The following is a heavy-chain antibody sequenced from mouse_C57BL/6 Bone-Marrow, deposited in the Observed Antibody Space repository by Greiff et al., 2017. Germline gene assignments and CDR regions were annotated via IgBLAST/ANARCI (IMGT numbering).Heavy chain of an antibody. D-gene: IGHD3-2*02. CDR1: GFTFSSYA. V-gene: IGHV5-4*01. J-gene: IGHJ2*01. Sequence: DVHLVESGGGLVTPGGSLKLSCAASGFTFSSYAMSWVRQTPEKRLEWVATISDGGSYTYYPDNVKGRFTISRDNAKNNLYLQMSHLKSEDTALYYCARDRGQLRLNTFDNWGEGTTLTESS. CDR2: ISDGGSYT. CDR3: ARDRGQLRLNTFDN.